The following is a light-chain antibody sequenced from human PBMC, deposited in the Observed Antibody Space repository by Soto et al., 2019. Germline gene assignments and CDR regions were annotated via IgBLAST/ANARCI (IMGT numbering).Light chain of an antibody. CDR2: GAS. J-gene: IGKJ5*01. Sequence: VLTPSPGTLSLSPVERVSLSCRASESVESNVAWYQQKPGQAPRVLIYGASIRATGIPVRFSGSGSGTAFTLTISSLQSEDFAVYYCQHYDNWPLITFGQGTRLEIK. V-gene: IGKV3-15*01. CDR1: ESVESN. CDR3: QHYDNWPLIT.